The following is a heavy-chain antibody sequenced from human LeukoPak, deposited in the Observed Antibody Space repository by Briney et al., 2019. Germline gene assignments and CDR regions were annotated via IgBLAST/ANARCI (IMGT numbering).Heavy chain of an antibody. CDR3: ARVSDSSSWYYFDY. V-gene: IGHV4-31*03. D-gene: IGHD6-13*01. CDR2: IYYIGSP. Sequence: SETLSLTCTVSGGSISSGGYYWSWIRQHPGKGLEWIGYIYYIGSPYYNPSLKSRVTISVDTSKNQFSLKLSSVTAADTAVYYCARVSDSSSWYYFDYWGQGTLVTVSS. J-gene: IGHJ4*02. CDR1: GGSISSGGYY.